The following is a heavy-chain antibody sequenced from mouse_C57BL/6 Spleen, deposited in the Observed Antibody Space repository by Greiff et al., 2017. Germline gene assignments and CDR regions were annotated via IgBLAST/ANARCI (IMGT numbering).Heavy chain of an antibody. CDR2: ISDGGSYT. Sequence: EVQLVESGGGLVKPGGSLKLSCAASGFTFSSYAMSWVRQTPEKRLEWVATISDGGSYTYYPDNVQGRFTISRANAKNNLYLQMSHLKAEDTAVYYCARDTTNYFDYWGQGTTLTVSS. CDR3: ARDTTNYFDY. D-gene: IGHD1-1*01. CDR1: GFTFSSYA. J-gene: IGHJ2*01. V-gene: IGHV5-4*01.